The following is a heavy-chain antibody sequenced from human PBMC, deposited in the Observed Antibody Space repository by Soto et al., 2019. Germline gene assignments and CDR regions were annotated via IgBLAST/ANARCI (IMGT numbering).Heavy chain of an antibody. V-gene: IGHV3-73*02. CDR1: GFIFSGSV. Sequence: EVQLVESGGGLVQPGGSLKVSCAASGFIFSGSVMHWVRQASGKGLEWVGRIRSKANDYATAYAVSVKGRFTISRDDSRNTAYLQLNSLKTEDTAVYYCARGFYDFWRGHPKGTDYWGQGTVVTVSS. J-gene: IGHJ4*02. CDR2: IRSKANDYAT. D-gene: IGHD3-3*01. CDR3: ARGFYDFWRGHPKGTDY.